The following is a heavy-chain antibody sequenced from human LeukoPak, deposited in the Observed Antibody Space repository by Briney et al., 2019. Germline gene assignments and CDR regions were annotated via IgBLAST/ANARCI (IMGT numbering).Heavy chain of an antibody. D-gene: IGHD5-12*01. Sequence: SVKVSCMASGGTFSSYAISWVRQAPGQGLEWMGGIIPIFGTANYAQKFQGRVTITADESTSTAYMELSSLRSEDTAVYYCASHYSGYLSIYWGQGTLVTVSS. CDR3: ASHYSGYLSIY. CDR1: GGTFSSYA. V-gene: IGHV1-69*13. CDR2: IIPIFGTA. J-gene: IGHJ4*02.